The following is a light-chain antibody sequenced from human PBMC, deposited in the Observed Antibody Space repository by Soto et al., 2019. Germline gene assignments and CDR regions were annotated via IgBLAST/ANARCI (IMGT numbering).Light chain of an antibody. CDR2: GNN. Sequence: QSVLTQPPSVSGAPGQRVTISCTGHSSNMGTGYDVYWYQQLPGTAPKLLIYGNNNRPSGVPHRFSASKSGTSASLAVTGLQAEDEADYYCQSYDISLTAVVFGGGTKLTVL. CDR3: QSYDISLTAVV. CDR1: SSNMGTGYD. J-gene: IGLJ3*02. V-gene: IGLV1-40*01.